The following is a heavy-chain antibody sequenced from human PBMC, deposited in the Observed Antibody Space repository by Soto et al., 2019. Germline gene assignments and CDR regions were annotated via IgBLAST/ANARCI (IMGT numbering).Heavy chain of an antibody. CDR3: ARLAWTTRNFDY. V-gene: IGHV3-53*01. J-gene: IGHJ4*02. CDR2: IYSGGTT. D-gene: IGHD1-1*01. Sequence: SLRLSCAASGFTVSNNYMTWVRQAPGKGLEWVSVIYSGGTTYYADSVKGRFTISRDNSNNTLYLQMNTLRAEDTAMYYCARLAWTTRNFDYWGQGTLVTVSS. CDR1: GFTVSNNY.